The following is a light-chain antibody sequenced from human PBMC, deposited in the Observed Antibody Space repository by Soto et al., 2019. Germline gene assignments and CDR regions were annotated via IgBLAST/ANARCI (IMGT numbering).Light chain of an antibody. CDR2: GAS. V-gene: IGKV3-20*01. CDR3: QQYGSSPTYT. Sequence: EIVLTQSPGTLSLSPGERDTLSCRASPSVSSSYFAWYQHKPGQAPRLRIYGASSRATGIPDRFSGSGSGTDFTLTISRLEPEDFAVYYCQQYGSSPTYTFGQGTKLEIK. CDR1: PSVSSSY. J-gene: IGKJ2*01.